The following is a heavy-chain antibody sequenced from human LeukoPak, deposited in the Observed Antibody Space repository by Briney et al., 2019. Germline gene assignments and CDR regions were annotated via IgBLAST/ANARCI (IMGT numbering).Heavy chain of an antibody. J-gene: IGHJ4*02. D-gene: IGHD5-24*01. V-gene: IGHV3-74*01. CDR3: ARDWVYKIDY. Sequence: GGSLRLSCETAGFTFSSYVMHWVRRTPGKGLVWVSRISHDGFISYADSVKGRFTISRDNAKNTLILQMNSLRAEGTAVYYCARDWVYKIDYWGRGTLVTVSS. CDR1: GFTFSSYV. CDR2: ISHDGFI.